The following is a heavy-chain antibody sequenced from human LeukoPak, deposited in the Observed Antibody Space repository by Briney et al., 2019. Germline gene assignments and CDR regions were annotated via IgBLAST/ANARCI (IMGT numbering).Heavy chain of an antibody. D-gene: IGHD2-15*01. CDR3: ARWAYCNGGSCYRYDA. V-gene: IGHV3-7*01. CDR2: IKQGGSEK. Sequence: GGSLRLSCGASGFTLSNYWMSWVRQAPGKGLEWVANIKQGGSEKYYVDSVKGRFIISRDNAQNSLSLQMNSLRAEDTAVYYCARWAYCNGGSCYRYDAWGQGSQVTVSS. J-gene: IGHJ4*02. CDR1: GFTLSNYW.